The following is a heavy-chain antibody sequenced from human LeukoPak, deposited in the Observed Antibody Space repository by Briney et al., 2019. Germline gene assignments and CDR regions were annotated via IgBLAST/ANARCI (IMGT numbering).Heavy chain of an antibody. CDR1: GFIVSSNY. V-gene: IGHV3-53*01. J-gene: IGHJ4*02. D-gene: IGHD1-7*01. CDR3: ARGWNYAFRFDY. CDR2: IHNDGST. Sequence: GGSLRLSCAASGFIVSSNYMTWVRQAPGKGLEWVSVIHNDGSTYYADSVKGRFTISRDNAKNLVYLQMNSLRAEDTAVYYCARGWNYAFRFDYWGQGTLVTVSS.